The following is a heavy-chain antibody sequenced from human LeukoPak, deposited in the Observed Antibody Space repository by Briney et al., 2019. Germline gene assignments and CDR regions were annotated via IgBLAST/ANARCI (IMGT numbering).Heavy chain of an antibody. CDR3: ARHGGSYYFFWDY. J-gene: IGHJ4*02. Sequence: SETLSLTCTVSGGSISSGTYYWSWIRQPAGKGLEWIGRISTSGTTNYNPSLKSRLTISIDTSKNQISLKLSSMTAADTAVYYCARHGGSYYFFWDYWGQGTLVTVSS. CDR2: ISTSGTT. CDR1: GGSISSGTYY. D-gene: IGHD1-26*01. V-gene: IGHV4-61*02.